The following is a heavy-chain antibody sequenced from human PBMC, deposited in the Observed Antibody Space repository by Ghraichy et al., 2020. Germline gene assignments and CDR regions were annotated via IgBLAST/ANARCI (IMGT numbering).Heavy chain of an antibody. CDR2: IHHNGRT. J-gene: IGHJ3*02. CDR3: AKWEESLRAFDI. V-gene: IGHV4-59*01. CDR1: DDFITTYY. Sequence: SETLSLTCSVSDDFITTYYWNWIRQPPGKGMEWIGYIHHNGRTKSNPSLNSRVIMSVDTSRSLFSLKVTSVSAADTAVYYCAKWEESLRAFDIWVRGTMVAVSS. D-gene: IGHD1-26*01.